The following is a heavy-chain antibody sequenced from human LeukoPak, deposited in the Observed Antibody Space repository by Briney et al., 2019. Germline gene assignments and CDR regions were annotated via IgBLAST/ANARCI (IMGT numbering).Heavy chain of an antibody. J-gene: IGHJ6*03. CDR2: IYATGNT. Sequence: SETLSLTCAVSGGSLSDHYWSWIRQTPGTTLEWIGYIYATGNTNYSPSLKGRVTISLDTSKNHFSLRLRSVTAADTALYYCARHFRRDYPDSGSSQYFHYIDVWGKGTTVVVSS. D-gene: IGHD3-10*01. V-gene: IGHV4-4*09. CDR3: ARHFRRDYPDSGSSQYFHYIDV. CDR1: GGSLSDHY.